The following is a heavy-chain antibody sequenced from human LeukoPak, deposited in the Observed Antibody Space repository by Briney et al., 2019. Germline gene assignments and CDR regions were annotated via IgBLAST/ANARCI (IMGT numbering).Heavy chain of an antibody. CDR1: GGSISSSSYY. V-gene: IGHV4-39*01. Sequence: SETLSLTCTVSGGSISSSSYYWGWIRQPPGKGLEWIGSIYYSGSTYYNPSLKSRVTISVDTSKNQFSLKLSSVTAADTAVYYCVSTMIVVVMPASGMDVWGQGTTVTVSS. CDR3: VSTMIVVVMPASGMDV. CDR2: IYYSGST. J-gene: IGHJ6*02. D-gene: IGHD3-22*01.